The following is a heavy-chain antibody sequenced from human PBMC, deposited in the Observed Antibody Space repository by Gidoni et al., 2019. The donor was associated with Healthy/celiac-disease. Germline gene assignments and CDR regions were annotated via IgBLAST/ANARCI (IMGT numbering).Heavy chain of an antibody. Sequence: QVQLQESGPGLVKPSQTLSLTCTVSGGSISSGGYYWSWIRQHPGKGLEWIGYIYYSGSTYYNPSLKSLVTIAVDTSKNQFSLKLSSVTAADTAVYYCARGGIYCSGGSCYQYYFDYWGQGTLVTVSS. J-gene: IGHJ4*02. CDR3: ARGGIYCSGGSCYQYYFDY. D-gene: IGHD2-15*01. CDR2: IYYSGST. V-gene: IGHV4-31*01. CDR1: GGSISSGGYY.